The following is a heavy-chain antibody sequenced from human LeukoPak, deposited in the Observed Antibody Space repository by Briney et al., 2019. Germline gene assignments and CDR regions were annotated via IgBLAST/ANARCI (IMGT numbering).Heavy chain of an antibody. CDR2: IYHSGST. CDR1: SGSFSTYY. CDR3: ARKTIAVPGTD. Sequence: PSETLSLTCACSVYSGSFSTYYWSWIRQPPGKGLEWIGGIYHSGSTNYNPSLKSRVTISLDTSKNQFSLKLSSVTAADTAVYYCARKTIAVPGTDWGQGTLVTVSS. V-gene: IGHV4-34*01. J-gene: IGHJ4*02. D-gene: IGHD6-13*01.